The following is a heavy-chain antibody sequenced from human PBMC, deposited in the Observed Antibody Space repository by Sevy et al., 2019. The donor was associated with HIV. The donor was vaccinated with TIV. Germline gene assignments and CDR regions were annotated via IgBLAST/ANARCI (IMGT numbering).Heavy chain of an antibody. Sequence: GGSLRLSCAASGFTFSSYSMNWVRQAPGKGLEWASYISGSSTTIYYADSVKGRFTISRDNAKNSLYLQMNSLGAEDTAVYYCAREGGYSDQGMDVWGQGTTVTVSS. D-gene: IGHD5-12*01. CDR3: AREGGYSDQGMDV. J-gene: IGHJ6*02. CDR1: GFTFSSYS. V-gene: IGHV3-48*01. CDR2: ISGSSTTI.